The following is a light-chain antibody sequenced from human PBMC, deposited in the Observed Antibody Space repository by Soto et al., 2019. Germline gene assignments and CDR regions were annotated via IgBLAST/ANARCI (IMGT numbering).Light chain of an antibody. CDR3: QQSNNWPPIT. CDR1: QSVSSN. J-gene: IGKJ5*01. V-gene: IGKV3-15*01. Sequence: ETVMTQSPDTLSLSPGESATLSCRASQSVSSNLAWYQWRPGQAPRLLIYRASTRAPGIPARFSGSGSGTEFTLTISSLQSEDFTVYYCQQSNNWPPITFGQGTRLEIK. CDR2: RAS.